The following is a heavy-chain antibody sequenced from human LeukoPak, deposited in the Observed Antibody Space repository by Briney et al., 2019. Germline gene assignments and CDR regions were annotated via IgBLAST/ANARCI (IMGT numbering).Heavy chain of an antibody. D-gene: IGHD3-10*01. Sequence: GGSLRLSCAASGFTVSSNFMSWVRQAPGKGLEWVSVIYSGDSTYYADSVKGRFTISRDNSKNTLYLQMNCLRAEDTAVYYCARVMRLTMIRGVPPWFDPWGQGTLVTVSS. CDR3: ARVMRLTMIRGVPPWFDP. CDR1: GFTVSSNF. CDR2: IYSGDST. V-gene: IGHV3-53*01. J-gene: IGHJ5*02.